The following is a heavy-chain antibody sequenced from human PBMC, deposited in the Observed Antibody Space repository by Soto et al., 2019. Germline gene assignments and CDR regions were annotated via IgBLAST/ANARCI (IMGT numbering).Heavy chain of an antibody. CDR1: GYTFTGYY. D-gene: IGHD3-22*01. J-gene: IGHJ4*02. CDR3: ATPGGPDAGGYYYFDF. Sequence: ASVKVSCKASGYTFTGYYMHWVRQAPGQGLEWMGWTNPKSGGTKYAQKFQGRVTMTRDTSMTTAYMELTNLRFDDTAVYYCATPGGPDAGGYYYFDFWGQGTRVTVSS. V-gene: IGHV1-2*02. CDR2: TNPKSGGT.